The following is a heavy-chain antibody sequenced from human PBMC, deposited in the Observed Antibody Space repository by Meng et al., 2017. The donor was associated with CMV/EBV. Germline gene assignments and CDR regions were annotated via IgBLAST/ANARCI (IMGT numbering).Heavy chain of an antibody. D-gene: IGHD6-6*01. CDR3: ASRTSSIAARNYYYGMDV. Sequence: ASVKVSCKASGYTFTSYGISWVRQAPGQGLEWMGWISAYNGNTNYAQKLQGRVTMTTDTSTSTAYMELRSLRSDDTAVYYCASRTSSIAARNYYYGMDVWGQGTTVTVSS. CDR1: GYTFTSYG. J-gene: IGHJ6*02. CDR2: ISAYNGNT. V-gene: IGHV1-18*01.